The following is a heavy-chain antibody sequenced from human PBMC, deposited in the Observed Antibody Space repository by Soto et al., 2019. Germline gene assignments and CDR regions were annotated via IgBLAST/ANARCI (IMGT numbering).Heavy chain of an antibody. J-gene: IGHJ6*02. CDR2: ISAYNGNT. D-gene: IGHD2-2*01. Sequence: GASVNVSGKASGYTFTSNGIRWVRQAPGQGLEWMGWISAYNGNTNYAQKLQGRVTMTKATSTRTAYMELRSLRSDDTAVYYCARVVGEVYYYYGMDVWGQGTTVNDSS. CDR1: GYTFTSNG. CDR3: ARVVGEVYYYYGMDV. V-gene: IGHV1-18*04.